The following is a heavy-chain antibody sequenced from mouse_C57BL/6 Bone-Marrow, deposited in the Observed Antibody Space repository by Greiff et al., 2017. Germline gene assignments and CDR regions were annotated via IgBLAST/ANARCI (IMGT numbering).Heavy chain of an antibody. J-gene: IGHJ2*01. CDR3: AKLWGFYVDY. CDR2: IRNKANGYTT. Sequence: EVQLVESGGGLVQPGGSLSLSCAASGFTFTDYYMSWVRQPPGKALEWLGFIRNKANGYTTEYSAYVKGRFTISRDNSQSILYLQMNALRAEDSATYYCAKLWGFYVDYWGQGTTLTVSS. CDR1: GFTFTDYY. D-gene: IGHD2-3*01. V-gene: IGHV7-3*01.